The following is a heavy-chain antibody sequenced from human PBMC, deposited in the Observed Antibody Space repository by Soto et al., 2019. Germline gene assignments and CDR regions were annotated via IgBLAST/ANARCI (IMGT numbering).Heavy chain of an antibody. CDR3: AKDRMGAGVRGYFDY. Sequence: QVQLVESGGGVVQPGKSLRLSCAGSGFTFSSYGMDWVPQAPGKGLEWVAVISYDGSNKYYADSVKGRFTISRDNSKNTLYLQMSSLRADDTAVYYCAKDRMGAGVRGYFDYWGQGTLVTVSS. V-gene: IGHV3-30*18. CDR1: GFTFSSYG. CDR2: ISYDGSNK. D-gene: IGHD3-10*01. J-gene: IGHJ4*02.